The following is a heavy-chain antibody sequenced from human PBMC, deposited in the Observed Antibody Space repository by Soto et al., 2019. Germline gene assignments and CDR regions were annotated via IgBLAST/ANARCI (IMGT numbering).Heavy chain of an antibody. CDR2: IWYDGSNK. Sequence: GGSLRLSCAASGFTFSSYGMHRVRQAPGKGLEWVAVIWYDGSNKYYADSVKGRFTISRDNSKNTLYLQMHSLRAEDTAVYYCAKDPSYAYSRSPSRYYCIYEMDVGCQETTVAASS. J-gene: IGHJ6*02. CDR1: GFTFSSYG. CDR3: AKDPSYAYSRSPSRYYCIYEMDV. D-gene: IGHD3-16*01. V-gene: IGHV3-33*06.